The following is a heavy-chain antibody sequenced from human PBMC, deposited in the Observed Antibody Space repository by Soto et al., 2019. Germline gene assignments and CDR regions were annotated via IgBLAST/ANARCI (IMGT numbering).Heavy chain of an antibody. J-gene: IGHJ4*02. V-gene: IGHV4-34*01. Sequence: QVQLQQWGAGLLKPSETLSLNCAVNGGSLSGYYWSWIRQPPGKGLEWIGEIKDGGYTNYSPSLKSRATISSDTSNNQFSLRLNSVTAADTGVYYCARGQEGVVATHWDQGVLVTVSS. CDR1: GGSLSGYY. D-gene: IGHD5-12*01. CDR3: ARGQEGVVATH. CDR2: IKDGGYT.